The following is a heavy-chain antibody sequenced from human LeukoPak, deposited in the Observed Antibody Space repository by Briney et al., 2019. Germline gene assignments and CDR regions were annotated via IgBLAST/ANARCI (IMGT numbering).Heavy chain of an antibody. J-gene: IGHJ6*03. Sequence: ASVKVSCKASGYTFTSYGISWVRQAPGQGLEWMGWISAYNGNTNYAQQLQGRVTMTTDTSTSTAYMELRSLRSDDTAVYYCARLQYYDFWSGPTNPYYCYMDVWGKGTTVTVSS. D-gene: IGHD3-3*01. CDR3: ARLQYYDFWSGPTNPYYCYMDV. CDR2: ISAYNGNT. CDR1: GYTFTSYG. V-gene: IGHV1-18*01.